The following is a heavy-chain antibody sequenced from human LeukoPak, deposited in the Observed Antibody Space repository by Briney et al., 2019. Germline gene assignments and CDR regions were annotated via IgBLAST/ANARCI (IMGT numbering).Heavy chain of an antibody. V-gene: IGHV1-69*04. CDR1: GGTFSSYA. Sequence: ASVKVSCKASGGTFSSYASSWVRQPPGQGLEWMGRIIPIRGIANYAQKFQGRVTITADKSTSTAYMELSSLRSEDTAVYYCARDHDYGGNSGFDYWGQGTLVTVSS. CDR3: ARDHDYGGNSGFDY. D-gene: IGHD4-23*01. CDR2: IIPIRGIA. J-gene: IGHJ4*02.